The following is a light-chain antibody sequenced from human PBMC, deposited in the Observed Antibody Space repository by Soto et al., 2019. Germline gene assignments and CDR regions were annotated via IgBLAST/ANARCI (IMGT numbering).Light chain of an antibody. J-gene: IGKJ4*01. Sequence: DIQLTQSPSFLSASVGDRVTITCRASQGISSYLAWYQQKPGKAPKLLIYAASTLQSGVPSRFSGSGFGTQFILTISSLQPEDFVTYQCEQVNTCPLTFGGGTKVEI. CDR1: QGISSY. CDR3: EQVNTCPLT. V-gene: IGKV1-9*01. CDR2: AAS.